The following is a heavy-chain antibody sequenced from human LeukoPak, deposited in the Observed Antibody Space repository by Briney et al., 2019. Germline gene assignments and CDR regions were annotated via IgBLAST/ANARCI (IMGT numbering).Heavy chain of an antibody. CDR3: ARERDFYDSSGSPSY. V-gene: IGHV4-39*07. CDR2: IYYSGSS. Sequence: PSETLSLTCSVSGGSISSSSSYWGWIRQPPGKGLEWIGSIYYSGSSFDNPALKSRVTISVDTSKNQFSLKLSSVTAADTAVYYCARERDFYDSSGSPSYWGQGTLVIVSS. J-gene: IGHJ4*02. CDR1: GGSISSSSSY. D-gene: IGHD3-22*01.